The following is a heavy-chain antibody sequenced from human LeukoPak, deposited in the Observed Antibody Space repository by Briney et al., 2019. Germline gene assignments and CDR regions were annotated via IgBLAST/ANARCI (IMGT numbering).Heavy chain of an antibody. CDR2: IYSAGNT. J-gene: IGHJ4*02. V-gene: IGHV3-53*04. CDR3: ARGGTPGYSSGRIDY. D-gene: IGHD6-19*01. Sequence: GGSLRLSCVASGFTVSSNYMSWVRQAPGKGLEWVSVIYSAGNTYYADSVKGRFTISKHNSENTLYLHMNSLRVEDTAVYFCARGGTPGYSSGRIDYWGQGTLVTVSS. CDR1: GFTVSSNY.